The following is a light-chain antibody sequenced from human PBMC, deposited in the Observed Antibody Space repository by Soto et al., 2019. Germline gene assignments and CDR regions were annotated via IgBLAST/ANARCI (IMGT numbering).Light chain of an antibody. CDR3: QQYGNSPPGT. Sequence: SPGTLAVSAGGASTLLCRSCQSVSSSYLAWYQQKPGQAPRLLIHDASNRATGIPARFSGSGSGTDFTLTISSLQSEDFAVYFCQQYGNSPPGTFGQGTRLEIK. J-gene: IGKJ5*01. CDR1: QSVSSSY. V-gene: IGKV3-20*01. CDR2: DAS.